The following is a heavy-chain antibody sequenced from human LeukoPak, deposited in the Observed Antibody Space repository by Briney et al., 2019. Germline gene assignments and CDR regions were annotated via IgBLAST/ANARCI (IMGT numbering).Heavy chain of an antibody. CDR1: GFTFNNYA. D-gene: IGHD1-26*01. CDR2: ISGSGYGT. J-gene: IGHJ4*02. Sequence: PGGSLRLSCVASGFTFNNYAMTWVRQAPGRGLEWVSAISGSGYGTYYADSVKGRFTISRDNSKNTLYLQMNSLRAEDTALYFCAQWSRYFDYWGQGTLVTVSS. CDR3: AQWSRYFDY. V-gene: IGHV3-23*01.